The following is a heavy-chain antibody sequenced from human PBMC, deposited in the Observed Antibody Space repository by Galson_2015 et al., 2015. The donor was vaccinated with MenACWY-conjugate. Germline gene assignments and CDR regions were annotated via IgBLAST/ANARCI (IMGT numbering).Heavy chain of an antibody. V-gene: IGHV3-48*01. CDR1: GFTFSNYS. J-gene: IGHJ6*03. Sequence: SLRLSCAASGFTFSNYSMNWVRQAPGKGLEWISYISTTITTRYYADSVKGRFTISRDNTKNSLYLQLNSLRAEDTAVYYCARDGLWRLPTYYYMDVCGKGTTVTVSS. CDR2: ISTTITTR. CDR3: ARDGLWRLPTYYYMDV. D-gene: IGHD2-21*01.